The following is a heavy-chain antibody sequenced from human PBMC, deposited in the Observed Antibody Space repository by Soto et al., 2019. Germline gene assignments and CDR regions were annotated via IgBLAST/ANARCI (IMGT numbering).Heavy chain of an antibody. J-gene: IGHJ6*02. V-gene: IGHV3-30-3*01. CDR1: GFTFSSYA. CDR3: ARDTIFGVVKYYYYGMDV. CDR2: ISYDGSNK. Sequence: PGGSLRLSCAASGFTFSSYAMHWVRQAPGKGLEWVAVISYDGSNKYYADSVKGRFTISRDNSKNTLYLQMNSLRAEDTAVYYCARDTIFGVVKYYYYGMDVWGQGTTVTVSS. D-gene: IGHD3-3*01.